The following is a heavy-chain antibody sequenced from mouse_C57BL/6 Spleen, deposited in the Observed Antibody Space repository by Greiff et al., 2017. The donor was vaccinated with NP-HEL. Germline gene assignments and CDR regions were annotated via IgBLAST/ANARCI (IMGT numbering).Heavy chain of an antibody. CDR1: GFTFSSYA. D-gene: IGHD6-2*01. CDR3: ARDRL. V-gene: IGHV5-4*01. J-gene: IGHJ2*01. Sequence: EVQRVESGGGLVKPGGSLKLSCAASGFTFSSYAMSWVRQTPEKRLEWVATISDGGSYTYYPDNVKGRFTISRDNAKNNLYLQMSHLKSEDTAMYYCARDRLWGQGTTLTVSS. CDR2: ISDGGSYT.